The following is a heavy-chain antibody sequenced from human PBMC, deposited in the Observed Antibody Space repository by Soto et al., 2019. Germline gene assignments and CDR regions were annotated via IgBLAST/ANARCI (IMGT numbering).Heavy chain of an antibody. Sequence: GGSLRLSCAASGFTFSSYAMSWVRQAPWKGLEWVSAISGSGGSTYYADSVKGRFTISRDNSEKTLYLQMNSLRAEDTAVYYCAKDWEGGYSSSWYGRFDYWGQGNLLAVSS. D-gene: IGHD6-13*01. V-gene: IGHV3-23*01. CDR1: GFTFSSYA. J-gene: IGHJ4*02. CDR2: ISGSGGST. CDR3: AKDWEGGYSSSWYGRFDY.